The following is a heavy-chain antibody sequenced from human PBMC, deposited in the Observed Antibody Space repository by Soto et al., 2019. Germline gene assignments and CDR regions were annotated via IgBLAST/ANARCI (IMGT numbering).Heavy chain of an antibody. CDR3: ARARAPEGLILTGYHAPYYYYMDV. D-gene: IGHD3-9*01. J-gene: IGHJ6*03. V-gene: IGHV1-46*03. CDR2: INPSGGST. Sequence: ASVKVSCKASGYTFTSYYMRWVRQAPGQGLEWMGIINPSGGSTSYAQKFQGRVTMTRDTSTSTVYMELSSLRSEDTAVYYCARARAPEGLILTGYHAPYYYYMDVWGKGTTVTVSS. CDR1: GYTFTSYY.